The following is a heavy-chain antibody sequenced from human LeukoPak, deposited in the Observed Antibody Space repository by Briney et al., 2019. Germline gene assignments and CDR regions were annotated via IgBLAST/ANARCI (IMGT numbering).Heavy chain of an antibody. CDR3: ARGGKGTDFDY. Sequence: SETLSLTCTVSGGSISSYYWSWIRQPPGKELEWIGYIYYSGSTNYNPSLKSRVTISVDTSKNQFSLKLSSVTAADTAVYYCARGGKGTDFDYWGQGTLVTVSS. V-gene: IGHV4-59*01. J-gene: IGHJ4*02. CDR1: GGSISSYY. CDR2: IYYSGST. D-gene: IGHD1-14*01.